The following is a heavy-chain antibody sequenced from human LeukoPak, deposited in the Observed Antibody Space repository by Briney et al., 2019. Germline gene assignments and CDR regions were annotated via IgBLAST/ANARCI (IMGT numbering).Heavy chain of an antibody. D-gene: IGHD6-13*01. J-gene: IGHJ6*03. CDR3: ARGHWQQAGYYYYMDV. V-gene: IGHV1-8*01. CDR2: MNPNSGNT. Sequence: VASVKVSCKASGYAFTSYDINWVRQATGQGLEWMGWMNPNSGNTGYAQKFQGRVTITRNTSISTAYMELSSLRSEDTAVYYCARGHWQQAGYYYYMDVWGKGTTVTVSS. CDR1: GYAFTSYD.